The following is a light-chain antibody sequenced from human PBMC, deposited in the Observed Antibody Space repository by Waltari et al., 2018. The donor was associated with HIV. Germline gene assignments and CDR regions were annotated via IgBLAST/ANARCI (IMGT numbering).Light chain of an antibody. V-gene: IGLV2-11*01. J-gene: IGLJ2*01. CDR3: CSYAGSYTHVV. Sequence: QSALTQPRSVSGSPGQSVTISCTGTSSECGGYNFVSWYQQHPGQAPKLMIYDVSKRPSGVLDRFSGSKSGNTASLTISGLQAEDEADYYCCSYAGSYTHVVFGGGTKLTVL. CDR2: DVS. CDR1: SSECGGYNF.